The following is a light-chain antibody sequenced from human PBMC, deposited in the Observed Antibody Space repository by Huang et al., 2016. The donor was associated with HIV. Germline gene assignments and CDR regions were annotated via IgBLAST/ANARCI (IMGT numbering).Light chain of an antibody. Sequence: DIQMTQSPSTLSVSVGDRVTISCRASQSISSFLAWYHQKPGKAPKLLMHEASSLETGVPSMFSGSGSGTEFTLTITSLQPDDFGTYYCQQYNSYPCTFGQGTKLEIK. CDR3: QQYNSYPCT. J-gene: IGKJ2*02. CDR1: QSISSF. CDR2: EAS. V-gene: IGKV1-5*03.